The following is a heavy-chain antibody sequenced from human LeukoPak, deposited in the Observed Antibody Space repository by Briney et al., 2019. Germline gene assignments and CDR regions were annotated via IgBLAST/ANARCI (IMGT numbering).Heavy chain of an antibody. Sequence: GGSLRLSCAASGFTVSTYSMNWVRQAPGKGLEWVPSISTSSSYIFYADAVKGRFTISRDNAKNSLYLQMNSLRAEDTAVYYCARCSGGSYYHSDDYWGQGTLVTVSS. V-gene: IGHV3-21*01. J-gene: IGHJ4*02. CDR2: ISTSSSYI. D-gene: IGHD2-15*01. CDR1: GFTVSTYS. CDR3: ARCSGGSYYHSDDY.